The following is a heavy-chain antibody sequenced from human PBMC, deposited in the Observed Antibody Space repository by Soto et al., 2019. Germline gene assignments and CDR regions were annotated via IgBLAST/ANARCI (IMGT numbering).Heavy chain of an antibody. J-gene: IGHJ4*02. CDR2: IYYSGST. V-gene: IGHV4-39*01. Sequence: QLQLQESGPGLVKPSETLSLTCTVSGGSISSSSYYWGWIRQPPGKGLEGIGGIYYSGSTYYNPSLKSRVTISVDTSKNQFSLKLSSVTAADTAVYYCARHTPAISISDHWGQGTLVTVSS. D-gene: IGHD2-15*01. CDR1: GGSISSSSYY. CDR3: ARHTPAISISDH.